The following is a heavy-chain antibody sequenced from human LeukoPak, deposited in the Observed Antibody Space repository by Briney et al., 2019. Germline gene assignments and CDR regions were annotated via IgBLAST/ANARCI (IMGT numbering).Heavy chain of an antibody. V-gene: IGHV3-7*01. CDR1: GFTFSTHW. Sequence: PGGPLRLSCAASGFTFSTHWMSWVREAPGKGLEWVANIKQDGSEKYYVDSVKGRFTISRDNAKDSLYLQMNSLRAEDTAVYYCAREIPQYGHPIDYWGQGTLVTVSS. CDR2: IKQDGSEK. CDR3: AREIPQYGHPIDY. J-gene: IGHJ4*02. D-gene: IGHD2-2*01.